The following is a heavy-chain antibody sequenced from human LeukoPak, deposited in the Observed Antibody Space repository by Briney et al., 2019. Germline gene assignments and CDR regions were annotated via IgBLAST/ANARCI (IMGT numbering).Heavy chain of an antibody. Sequence: PGGSLRLSCAASGFTFSSYSMNWVRQAPGKGLEWVSSISSSSSYIYYADSVKGRFTISRDNAKNLLYLQMNGLRAEDTAVYYCARDLHQLLLSSNWFDPWGQGTLVTVSS. CDR2: ISSSSSYI. J-gene: IGHJ5*02. CDR3: ARDLHQLLLSSNWFDP. CDR1: GFTFSSYS. D-gene: IGHD2-2*01. V-gene: IGHV3-21*01.